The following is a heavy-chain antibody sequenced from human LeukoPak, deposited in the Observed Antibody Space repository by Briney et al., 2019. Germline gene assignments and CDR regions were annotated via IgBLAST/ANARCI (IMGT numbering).Heavy chain of an antibody. Sequence: GGSLRLSCVAAGFPSSIYGMHWVRQAPGKGLEWVALISYDGGDQYYRDSVKGRFTISRDNGENSVYLQMHSLRIEDTAIYYCANAHYWGQGTLVIVSS. CDR3: ANAHY. J-gene: IGHJ4*02. CDR1: GFPSSIYG. CDR2: ISYDGGDQ. V-gene: IGHV3-30*18.